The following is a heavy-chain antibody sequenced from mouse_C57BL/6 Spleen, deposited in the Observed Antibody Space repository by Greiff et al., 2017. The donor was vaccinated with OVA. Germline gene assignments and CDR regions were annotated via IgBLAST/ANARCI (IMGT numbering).Heavy chain of an antibody. Sequence: EVKLQESGPGLVKPSHSLSLTCSVTGYSITSGYYWNWIRQFPGNKLEWMGYISYDGSNNYNPSLKNRISITRDTSKNQFFMKLNSVTTEDTATYYCARESLYYYGSTYYFDYWGQGTTLTVSS. CDR3: ARESLYYYGSTYYFDY. D-gene: IGHD1-1*01. CDR2: ISYDGSN. CDR1: GYSITSGYY. V-gene: IGHV3-6*01. J-gene: IGHJ2*01.